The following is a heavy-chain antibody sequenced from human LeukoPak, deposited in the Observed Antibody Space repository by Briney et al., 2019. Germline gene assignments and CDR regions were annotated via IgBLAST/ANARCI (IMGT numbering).Heavy chain of an antibody. D-gene: IGHD3-10*01. CDR3: ARSPYYYGSGSYGYFDY. CDR1: GGSFSGYY. J-gene: IGHJ4*02. V-gene: IGHV4-34*01. CDR2: INHSGST. Sequence: SETLSLTCAVYGGSFSGYYWSWIRQPPGKGLEWIGEINHSGSTNYNPSLKSRVTISVDTSKNQFSLKLSSVTAADTAVYYCARSPYYYGSGSYGYFDYWGQGTLVTVSS.